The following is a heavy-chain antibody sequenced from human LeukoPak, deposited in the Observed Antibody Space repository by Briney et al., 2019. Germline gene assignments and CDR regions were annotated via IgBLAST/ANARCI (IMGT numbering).Heavy chain of an antibody. CDR3: ASGPWELDY. Sequence: PSETLSLTCTVSGGSIGTYDWAWIRQPPGKGLEWIGYINAGGSTYYSPSLKSRVTFSVDVSKNHLSLKLNSVTAADTAVYYCASGPWELDYWGQGTLVTVSS. V-gene: IGHV4-4*08. CDR2: INAGGST. D-gene: IGHD1-26*01. J-gene: IGHJ4*02. CDR1: GGSIGTYD.